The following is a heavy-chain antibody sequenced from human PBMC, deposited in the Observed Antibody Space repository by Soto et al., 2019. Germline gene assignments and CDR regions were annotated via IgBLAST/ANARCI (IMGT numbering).Heavy chain of an antibody. D-gene: IGHD3-16*01. V-gene: IGHV3-15*07. CDR1: GFPFSNAW. CDR2: IKSKTDGGTT. J-gene: IGHJ6*02. Sequence: GGSLRLSCTASGFPFSNAWMNWVRQAPGKGVEGVGRIKSKTDGGTTDYAAPVKGRFTISRDDSKNTLYLQMNSLKTEDTAVYYCTTDWGKIGSSPYYYYGMDVWGQGTTVTVSS. CDR3: TTDWGKIGSSPYYYYGMDV.